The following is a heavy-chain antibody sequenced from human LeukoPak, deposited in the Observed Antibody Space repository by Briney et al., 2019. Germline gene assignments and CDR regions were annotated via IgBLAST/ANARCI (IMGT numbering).Heavy chain of an antibody. CDR3: ARDSSGYYFDY. D-gene: IGHD3-22*01. J-gene: IGHJ4*02. CDR1: GDSMSPFY. V-gene: IGHV4-59*01. CDR2: MFYSGNT. Sequence: SETLSLTCVVSGDSMSPFYWTWIRQPPGKGLEWIGFMFYSGNTYYNPSLKSRVTISVDTSKNQFSLKLSSVTAADTAVYYCARDSSGYYFDYWGQGTLVTVSS.